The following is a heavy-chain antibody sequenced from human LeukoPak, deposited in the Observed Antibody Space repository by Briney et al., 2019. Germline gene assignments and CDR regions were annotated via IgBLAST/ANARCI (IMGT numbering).Heavy chain of an antibody. CDR1: EFTINDAW. J-gene: IGHJ4*02. D-gene: IGHD6-6*01. CDR3: SSWGSTPGVSSDDY. V-gene: IGHV3-15*01. Sequence: KPGGSLRLSCAASEFTINDAWMSWVRQAPGKGLEWVGRIKSKTDGGTTEYAAPGRGRFTISRDDSKNTLYLHMNSLKTEDTAMYYCSSWGSTPGVSSDDYWGQGTLVTVSS. CDR2: IKSKTDGGTT.